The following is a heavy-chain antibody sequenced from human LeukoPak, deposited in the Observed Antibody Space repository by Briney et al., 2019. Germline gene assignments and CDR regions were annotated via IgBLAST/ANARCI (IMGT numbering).Heavy chain of an antibody. CDR3: ARHCPRIAVAFAFDI. Sequence: PSETLSLTCAVYGGSFSGYYWSWIRQPPGKGLEWIGEINHSGSTNYNPSLKSRVTISVDTSKNQFSLKLSSVTAADTAVYYCARHCPRIAVAFAFDIWGQGTMVTVSS. V-gene: IGHV4-34*01. J-gene: IGHJ3*02. CDR1: GGSFSGYY. D-gene: IGHD6-19*01. CDR2: INHSGST.